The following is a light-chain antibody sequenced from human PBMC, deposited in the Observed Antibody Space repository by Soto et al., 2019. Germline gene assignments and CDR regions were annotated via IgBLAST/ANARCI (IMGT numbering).Light chain of an antibody. V-gene: IGKV1-5*01. Sequence: IQMTQSPASVSASVGDRVTITCRASQGISSWLAWYQQKPGKAPKLLIYDASSLESGVPSRFSGSGSGTEFTLTISSLQPDDFATYYCQPYNPYSAFGQGTKVDIK. CDR1: QGISSW. CDR2: DAS. J-gene: IGKJ1*01. CDR3: QPYNPYSA.